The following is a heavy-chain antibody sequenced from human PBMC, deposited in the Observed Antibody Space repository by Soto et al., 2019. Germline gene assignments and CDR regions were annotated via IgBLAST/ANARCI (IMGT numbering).Heavy chain of an antibody. D-gene: IGHD1-7*01. V-gene: IGHV2-5*01. CDR3: AHANNWDYRTPYYFDY. J-gene: IGHJ4*02. Sequence: QITLKETGPTLVKPTQTLTLTCTFSGFSFNTSGVGVGWVRQPPGKALEWLALIFLNDDQRYNLFLKNRLTITKDTSRDQVVLTMTRMDPVDTATSYCAHANNWDYRTPYYFDYWGQGTLVTVS. CDR2: IFLNDDQ. CDR1: GFSFNTSGVG.